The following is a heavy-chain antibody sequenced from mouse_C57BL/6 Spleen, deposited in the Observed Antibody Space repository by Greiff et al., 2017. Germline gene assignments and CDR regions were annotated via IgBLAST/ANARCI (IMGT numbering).Heavy chain of an antibody. V-gene: IGHV1-52*01. CDR1: GYTFTGYW. D-gene: IGHD2-3*01. J-gene: IGHJ2*01. Sequence: QVQLQQPGAELVRPGSSVKLSCKASGYTFTGYWMHWVKQRPIQGLEWIANIDPSDSDTHYNQKFKDKATLTVDKSSSTAYMQLSSLRSEDSAVYYLARGDGYYACYVDNWGQGTTRTVSS. CDR3: ARGDGYYACYVDN. CDR2: IDPSDSDT.